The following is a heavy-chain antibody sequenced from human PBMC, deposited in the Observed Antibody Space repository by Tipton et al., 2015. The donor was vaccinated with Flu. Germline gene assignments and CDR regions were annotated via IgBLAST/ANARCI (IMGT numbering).Heavy chain of an antibody. D-gene: IGHD6-13*01. V-gene: IGHV3-48*04. CDR1: GDTFNSYT. J-gene: IGHJ6*03. Sequence: QLVQSGAEVKKPGSSVKVSCKASGDTFNSYTISWVRQAPGKGLEWVSSIGSSGSTLYYADSVKGRFTISRDNAKNSLYLQLNSLRAEDTAVYYCARVGNYYYYYMDVWGKGTTVTVSS. CDR2: IGSSGSTL. CDR3: ARVGNYYYYYMDV.